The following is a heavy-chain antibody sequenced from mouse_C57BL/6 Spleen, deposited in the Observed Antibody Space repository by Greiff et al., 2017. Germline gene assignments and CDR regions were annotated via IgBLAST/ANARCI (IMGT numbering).Heavy chain of an antibody. J-gene: IGHJ1*03. CDR2: INPSTGGT. D-gene: IGHD1-1*01. CDR1: GYSFTGYY. Sequence: EVQLQQSGPELVKPGASVKISCKASGYSFTGYYMNWVKQSPEKSLEWIGEINPSTGGTTYNQKFKAKATLTVDKSSSTAYMQLKSLTSADSAVYYGAISVPYYGSSPWYFDVWGTGTTVTVSS. CDR3: AISVPYYGSSPWYFDV. V-gene: IGHV1-42*01.